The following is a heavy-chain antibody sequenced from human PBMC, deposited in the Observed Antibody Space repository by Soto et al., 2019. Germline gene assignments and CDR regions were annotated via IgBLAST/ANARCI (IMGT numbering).Heavy chain of an antibody. Sequence: QVQLVQSGAEVKKPGASVKVSCKASGYTFTSYGISWVRQAPGQGLEWMGWISAYNGNTNYAQKLQGRVTMTTDTSTSTAYMELRSLRSDDTAVYYCARDRVYCSSTSCSRTFDYWCQGTLVTVSS. CDR2: ISAYNGNT. CDR1: GYTFTSYG. V-gene: IGHV1-18*01. CDR3: ARDRVYCSSTSCSRTFDY. D-gene: IGHD2-2*01. J-gene: IGHJ4*02.